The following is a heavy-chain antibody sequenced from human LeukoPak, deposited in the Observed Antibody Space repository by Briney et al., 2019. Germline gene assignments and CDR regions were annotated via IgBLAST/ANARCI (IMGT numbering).Heavy chain of an antibody. D-gene: IGHD3-10*01. CDR2: IIPIFGTA. J-gene: IGHJ6*03. Sequence: ASVKVSCKASGGTFSSYAISWVRQAPGQGLEWMGGIIPIFGTANYAQKFQGRVTITADKSTSTAYMELSSLRSEDTAVYYCARDYGSGSYYDYYYYYYMDVWGKGTTVTVSS. CDR1: GGTFSSYA. V-gene: IGHV1-69*06. CDR3: ARDYGSGSYYDYYYYYYMDV.